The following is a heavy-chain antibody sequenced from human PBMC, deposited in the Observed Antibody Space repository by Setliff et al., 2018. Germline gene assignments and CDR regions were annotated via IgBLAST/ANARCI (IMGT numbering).Heavy chain of an antibody. D-gene: IGHD3-22*01. CDR1: GYTFTGHY. V-gene: IGHV1-18*04. CDR3: VRGQGPRTVVAIPFDH. J-gene: IGHJ4*02. Sequence: ASVKVSCKASGYTFTGHYLHWVRQAPGQGLEWMGWISPYYGSTNYAQKFQGRVTMTTDTSTSTAYMELTSLTSDDTALYYCVRGQGPRTVVAIPFDHWGQGTLVTVSS. CDR2: ISPYYGST.